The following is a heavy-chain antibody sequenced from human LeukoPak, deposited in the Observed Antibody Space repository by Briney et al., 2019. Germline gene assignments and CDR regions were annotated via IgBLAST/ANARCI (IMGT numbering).Heavy chain of an antibody. V-gene: IGHV4-61*01. D-gene: IGHD4-23*01. CDR3: ARAVAAVSLDS. CDR1: GASVSSGSHY. Sequence: SETLSLTCTVSGASVSSGSHYWSWIRQAPGKGLEWVGYFCCRGSTNYNPSLKSRVTISVDTSKNQFSLKVSSVTAADTAVYYCARAVAAVSLDSWGQGTLVTVSS. J-gene: IGHJ4*02. CDR2: FCCRGST.